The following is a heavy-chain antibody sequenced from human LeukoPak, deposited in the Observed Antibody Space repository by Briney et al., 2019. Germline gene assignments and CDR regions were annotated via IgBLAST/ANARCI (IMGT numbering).Heavy chain of an antibody. CDR1: GFTFSDYY. J-gene: IGHJ4*02. Sequence: PGGSLRLSCAASGFTFSDYYMSWIRQAPGKGLEWVSYISSTSSTVYYADSVKGRFTISRDNARNSLCLHMNILRAEDTAVYYCARGGPYCSGGSCYLLRFDYWGQGTLVTVSS. V-gene: IGHV3-11*04. CDR3: ARGGPYCSGGSCYLLRFDY. D-gene: IGHD2-15*01. CDR2: ISSTSSTV.